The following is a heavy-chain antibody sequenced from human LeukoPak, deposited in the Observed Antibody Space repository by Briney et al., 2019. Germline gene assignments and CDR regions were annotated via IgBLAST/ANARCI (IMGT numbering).Heavy chain of an antibody. D-gene: IGHD2-2*01. CDR1: GGSISSYY. Sequence: SETLSLTCTVSGGSISSYYWSWIRQPPGKGLEWIGYIYYSGSTYYNPSLKSRVTISVDTSKNQFSLKLSSVTAADTAVYYCAREPGGFPWGQGTLVTVSS. J-gene: IGHJ5*02. V-gene: IGHV4-59*12. CDR2: IYYSGST. CDR3: AREPGGFP.